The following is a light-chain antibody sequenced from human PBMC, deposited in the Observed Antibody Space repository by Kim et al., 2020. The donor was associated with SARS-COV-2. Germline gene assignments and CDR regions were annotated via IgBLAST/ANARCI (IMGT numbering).Light chain of an antibody. CDR3: QHRSNWPLA. CDR2: DAS. V-gene: IGKV3-11*01. J-gene: IGKJ3*01. Sequence: LSPGERATLSCRASQTITTNLAWYQQKPGQAPRLLIYDASKRATGIPARFSGSGSGTDFTLTISCLEPEDFAVYYCQHRSNWPLAFGPGTKVDIK. CDR1: QTITTN.